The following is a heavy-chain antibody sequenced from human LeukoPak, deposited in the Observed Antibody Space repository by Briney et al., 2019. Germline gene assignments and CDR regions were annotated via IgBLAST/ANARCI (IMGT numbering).Heavy chain of an antibody. CDR2: IYYSGST. D-gene: IGHD6-13*01. J-gene: IGHJ6*03. Sequence: PSETLSLTCTVSGGSISSSSYYWGWIRQPPGKGLEWIGSIYYSGSTYYNPSLKSRVTISVDTSKNQFSLKLSSVTAADTAVYYCARTYSSSWYRYYYMDVWGKGTTVTVSS. V-gene: IGHV4-39*07. CDR3: ARTYSSSWYRYYYMDV. CDR1: GGSISSSSYY.